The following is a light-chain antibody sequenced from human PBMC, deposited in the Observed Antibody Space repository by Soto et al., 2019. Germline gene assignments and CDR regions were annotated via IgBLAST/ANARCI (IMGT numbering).Light chain of an antibody. V-gene: IGKV1-12*01. Sequence: DIQMNQSPSSVSASVGDRVTITCRASQSISNWLAWYQQKPGKAPTLLIYGASNLQSGVPSRFSGSGSGTDFTLTSSSLHPEDFATYYCHQSNSPYIFGQGTKLEI. J-gene: IGKJ2*01. CDR3: HQSNSPYI. CDR1: QSISNW. CDR2: GAS.